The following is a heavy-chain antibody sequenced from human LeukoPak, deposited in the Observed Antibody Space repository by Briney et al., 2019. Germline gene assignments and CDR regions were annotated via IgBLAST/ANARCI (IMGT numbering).Heavy chain of an antibody. CDR1: GFTFSSYA. CDR3: ARFHSTNWYWDY. CDR2: VSGSGGST. J-gene: IGHJ4*02. V-gene: IGHV3-23*01. D-gene: IGHD6-13*01. Sequence: GGSLRLSCAASGFTFSSYAMSWVRQAPGQGLEWVSSVSGSGGSTYYTDSVKGRFTISRDTSKNTVYLQMNSLRDEDTAVYYCARFHSTNWYWDYWGQGTLVIVSS.